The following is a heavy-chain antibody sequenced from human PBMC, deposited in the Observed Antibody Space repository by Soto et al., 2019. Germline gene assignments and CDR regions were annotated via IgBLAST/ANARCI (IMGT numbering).Heavy chain of an antibody. CDR3: ARGGIVGARGYFDY. CDR2: SRNKANSYST. J-gene: IGHJ4*02. Sequence: GGSLRLSCAASGFTFSDHYMDWVRQAPGKGMEWVGRSRNKANSYSTEYAASVKGRFTISRDDSKNSLYLQMNSLKTEDTAVYYCARGGIVGARGYFDYWGQGTQVTVSS. D-gene: IGHD1-26*01. V-gene: IGHV3-72*01. CDR1: GFTFSDHY.